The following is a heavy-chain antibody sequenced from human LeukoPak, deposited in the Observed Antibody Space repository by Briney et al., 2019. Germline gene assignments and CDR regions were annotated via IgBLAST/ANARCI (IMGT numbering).Heavy chain of an antibody. Sequence: GGSLRLSFAASGFTFNSYSMNWVRQAPGKGLEWVSSISGTSGYIYYADSVKGRFTISRDNAKNSVYLQMNSLRAEDTAVYYCARRPGYSGSYYGPPDYWGQGTLVTVSS. CDR1: GFTFNSYS. CDR2: ISGTSGYI. J-gene: IGHJ4*02. V-gene: IGHV3-21*01. D-gene: IGHD1-26*01. CDR3: ARRPGYSGSYYGPPDY.